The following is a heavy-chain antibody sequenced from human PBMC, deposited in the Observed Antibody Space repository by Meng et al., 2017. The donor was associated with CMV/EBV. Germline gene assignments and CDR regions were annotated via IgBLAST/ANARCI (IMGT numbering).Heavy chain of an antibody. D-gene: IGHD3-3*01. CDR2: IYYSGST. CDR1: GGSISSYY. Sequence: SETLSLTCTVSGGSISSYYWSWIRQPPGKGLEWIGYIYYSGSTNYNPSLKSRVTISVDTSKNQFSLKLSSVTAADTAVYYCARVFPRRSDYYYYYYGMDVWGQGTTVTVSS. CDR3: ARVFPRRSDYYYYYYGMDV. V-gene: IGHV4-59*12. J-gene: IGHJ6*02.